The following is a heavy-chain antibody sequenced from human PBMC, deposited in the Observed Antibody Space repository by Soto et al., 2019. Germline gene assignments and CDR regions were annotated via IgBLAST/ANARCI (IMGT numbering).Heavy chain of an antibody. CDR1: GGSISSYY. CDR2: IYYSGST. Sequence: QVQLQESGPGLVKPSETLSLTCTVSGGSISSYYWSWIRQPPGKGLEWIGYIYYSGSTNYNPSLTSSGTISVDTSKNQFSLKLSSGTAAETAVYYCSRGGVVPAALPHYYYYYMDVWGKGTTVTVSS. V-gene: IGHV4-59*01. D-gene: IGHD2-2*01. J-gene: IGHJ6*03. CDR3: SRGGVVPAALPHYYYYYMDV.